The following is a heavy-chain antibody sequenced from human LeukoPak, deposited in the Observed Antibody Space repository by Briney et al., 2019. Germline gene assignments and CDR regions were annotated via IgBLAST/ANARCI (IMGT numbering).Heavy chain of an antibody. CDR3: ARRSHCTGDSCYPA. D-gene: IGHD2-15*01. V-gene: IGHV4-39*01. CDR2: IYYGGST. CDR1: GDSMTSSNHY. J-gene: IGHJ6*02. Sequence: SETLSLTCTVSGDSMTSSNHYWVWIRQPPGKGLEWIGSIYYGGSTYYNPSLKSRVTISQDTSKNQFSLKVNTVTAADTAVYHCARRSHCTGDSCYPAWGQGTTVTVSS.